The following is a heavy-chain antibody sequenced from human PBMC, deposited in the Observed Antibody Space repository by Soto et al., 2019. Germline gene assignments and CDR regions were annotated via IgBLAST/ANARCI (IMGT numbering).Heavy chain of an antibody. D-gene: IGHD1-1*01. CDR2: VFHTGFT. V-gene: IGHV4-39*01. J-gene: IGHJ4*02. CDR3: ATSQKGYNWNYFDH. CDR1: GGSVSGSYYY. Sequence: SETLSLTCAVSGGSVSGSYYYWAWLRQSPGKGPEWIGSVFHTGFTSYNPSLESRVSVSVDTSKSQFSLKLSAVTASDTAVYYCATSQKGYNWNYFDHWGQGALVTVSS.